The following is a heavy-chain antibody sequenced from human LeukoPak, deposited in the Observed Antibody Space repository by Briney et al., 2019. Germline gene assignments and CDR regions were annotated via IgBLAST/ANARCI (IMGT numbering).Heavy chain of an antibody. CDR2: INACNGNT. CDR1: GYTFTNHA. V-gene: IGHV1-3*01. J-gene: IGHJ4*02. CDR3: ARGFWNRGTWGPYYFDY. Sequence: GASVKVSCKASGYTFTNHAMQWVRQAPGQRLEWMGWINACNGNTKYSHNFQGRFIITRDTSAGTVYMDLSSLRSEDTAVYYCARGFWNRGTWGPYYFDYWGQGTLVTVSS. D-gene: IGHD3-3*01.